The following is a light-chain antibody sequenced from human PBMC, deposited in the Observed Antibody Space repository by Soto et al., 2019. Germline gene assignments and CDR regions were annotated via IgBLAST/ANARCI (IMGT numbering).Light chain of an antibody. V-gene: IGKV1-9*01. Sequence: DIQLTQSPSFLSASVGDRVTITCRASQGISTYLAWYQQKSGKAPKLLIYGASTLQSGVPSRFSGSGSGTEFTATISSLQPEDLAIYYCQQLYSYPYSFGQGTKLEI. J-gene: IGKJ2*01. CDR3: QQLYSYPYS. CDR2: GAS. CDR1: QGISTY.